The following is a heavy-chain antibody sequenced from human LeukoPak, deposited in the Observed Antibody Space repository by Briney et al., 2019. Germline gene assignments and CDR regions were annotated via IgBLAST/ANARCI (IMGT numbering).Heavy chain of an antibody. J-gene: IGHJ4*02. CDR1: GFTFSNYA. V-gene: IGHV3-64*01. CDR3: ARDHYNSGWWYFDY. D-gene: IGHD6-19*01. CDR2: ISSNGGST. Sequence: PGGSLRLSCAASGFTFSNYAMHWVRQAPGKELEYVSAISSNGGSTYYANSVKGRFTISRDNSKNTVYLQMGSLRAEDMAVYYCARDHYNSGWWYFDYWGQGTLVTVSS.